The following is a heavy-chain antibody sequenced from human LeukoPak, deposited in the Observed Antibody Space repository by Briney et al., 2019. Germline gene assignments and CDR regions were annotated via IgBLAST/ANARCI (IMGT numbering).Heavy chain of an antibody. CDR3: ARIGPGRSTSSSSDY. CDR2: INPNSGGT. Sequence: GASVKVSCKASGYTFTGYYMHWVRQAPGQGLEWMGWINPNSGGTNYAQKFQGRVTMTRDTSISTAYMELSRLRSDDTAVYYCARIGPGRSTSSSSDYWGQGTLVTVSS. CDR1: GYTFTGYY. V-gene: IGHV1-2*02. D-gene: IGHD2-2*01. J-gene: IGHJ4*02.